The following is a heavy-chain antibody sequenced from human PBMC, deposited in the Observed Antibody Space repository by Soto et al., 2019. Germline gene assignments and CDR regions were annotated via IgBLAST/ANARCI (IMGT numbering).Heavy chain of an antibody. Sequence: NPSETLSLTCAVYGGSFSGYYWSWIRQPPGKGLEWIGEINHSGSTNYNPSLKSRVTISVDTSKNQFSLKLSSVTAADTAVYYCARDRGYYGSGSYSRPHYYYYYMDVWGKGTTVTVSS. CDR2: INHSGST. CDR3: ARDRGYYGSGSYSRPHYYYYYMDV. J-gene: IGHJ6*03. D-gene: IGHD3-10*01. CDR1: GGSFSGYY. V-gene: IGHV4-34*01.